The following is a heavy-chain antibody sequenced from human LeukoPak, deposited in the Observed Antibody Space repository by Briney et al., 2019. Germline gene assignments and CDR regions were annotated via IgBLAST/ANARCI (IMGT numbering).Heavy chain of an antibody. J-gene: IGHJ4*02. D-gene: IGHD3-9*01. V-gene: IGHV3-23*01. Sequence: GGSLRLSCAASGFTFSSYAMSWVRQAPGEGLEWVSAISGSGGSTYYADSVKGRFTISRDNSKNTLYLQMNSLRAEDTAVYYCAKSEPLRYFDWLPGDFDYWGQGTLVTVSS. CDR3: AKSEPLRYFDWLPGDFDY. CDR2: ISGSGGST. CDR1: GFTFSSYA.